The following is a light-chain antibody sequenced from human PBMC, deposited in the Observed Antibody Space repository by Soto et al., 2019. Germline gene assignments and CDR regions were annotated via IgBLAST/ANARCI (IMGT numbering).Light chain of an antibody. CDR3: QKYGSSPQA. J-gene: IGKJ1*01. Sequence: EIVLTQSPATLSVSPGDSASLSCRASQNVYTYFSWYQQKTGQAPRLLIYGESSRATGMPARFSGSGSGTDFSLAISRLEPEDFAVYYCQKYGSSPQACGQGTKVDIK. CDR2: GES. V-gene: IGKV3-20*01. CDR1: QNVYTY.